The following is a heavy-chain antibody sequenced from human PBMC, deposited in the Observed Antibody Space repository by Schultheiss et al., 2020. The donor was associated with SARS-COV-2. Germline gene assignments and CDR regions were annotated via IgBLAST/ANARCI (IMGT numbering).Heavy chain of an antibody. CDR1: GFTFSSYD. V-gene: IGHV3-13*05. J-gene: IGHJ4*02. D-gene: IGHD3-3*01. CDR3: ARDTRKPRGYAEGYFDY. Sequence: GGSLRLSCAASGFTFSSYDMHWVRQATGKGLEWVSAIGTAGDPYYPGSVKGRFTISRENAKNSLYLQMNSLRAEDTAVYYCARDTRKPRGYAEGYFDYWGQGTLVTVSS. CDR2: IGTAGDP.